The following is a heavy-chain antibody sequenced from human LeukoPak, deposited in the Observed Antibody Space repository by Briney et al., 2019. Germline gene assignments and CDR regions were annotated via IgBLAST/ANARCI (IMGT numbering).Heavy chain of an antibody. Sequence: SETLSLTCTVSGGSISSGGYYWSWIRQHPGKGLEWIGYIYHSGSTYYNPSLKSRVTISVDRSKNQFSLKLSSVTAADTAVYYCARGYSYGYSYYYYGMDVWGQGTTVTVSS. CDR3: ARGYSYGYSYYYYGMDV. V-gene: IGHV4-30-2*01. CDR1: GGSISSGGYY. J-gene: IGHJ6*02. CDR2: IYHSGST. D-gene: IGHD5-18*01.